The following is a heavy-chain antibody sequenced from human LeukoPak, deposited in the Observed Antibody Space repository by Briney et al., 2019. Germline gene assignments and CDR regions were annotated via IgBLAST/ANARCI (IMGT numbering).Heavy chain of an antibody. CDR3: ARNQGGGFDP. J-gene: IGHJ5*02. D-gene: IGHD1-26*01. CDR2: INNDGSTT. Sequence: GGSLRLSCAASGFSLRSFWMHWVRQAPGEGLVWVSGINNDGSTTVYADSVKGRFTISRDNAKNTLYLQMDSLGAEDTAVYYCARNQGGGFDPWGQGILVTVSS. V-gene: IGHV3-74*01. CDR1: GFSLRSFW.